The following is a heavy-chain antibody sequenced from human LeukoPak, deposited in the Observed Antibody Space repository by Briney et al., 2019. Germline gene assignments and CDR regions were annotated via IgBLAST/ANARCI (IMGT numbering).Heavy chain of an antibody. D-gene: IGHD3-9*01. CDR2: INHSGST. CDR3: ARGLNYDILTGWTYYYYMDV. Sequence: SETLSLTCAVYGGSFSGYYWSWIRQPPGKGLEWIVEINHSGSTNYNPSLKSRVTISVDTSKNPFSLKLSSVTAADTAVYYCARGLNYDILTGWTYYYYMDVWGKGTTVTVSS. J-gene: IGHJ6*03. CDR1: GGSFSGYY. V-gene: IGHV4-34*01.